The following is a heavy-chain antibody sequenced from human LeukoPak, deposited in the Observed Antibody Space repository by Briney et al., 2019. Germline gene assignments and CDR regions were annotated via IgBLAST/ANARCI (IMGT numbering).Heavy chain of an antibody. Sequence: ASVKVSCKASGYTFTSYGISWVRQAPGQGLEWMGWISAYNGNTNYAQKLQGRVTMTTDTSTGTAYMELRSLRSDDTAVYYCARENRYCSGGSCSYYFDYWGQGTLVTVSS. CDR3: ARENRYCSGGSCSYYFDY. CDR2: ISAYNGNT. J-gene: IGHJ4*02. D-gene: IGHD2-15*01. CDR1: GYTFTSYG. V-gene: IGHV1-18*01.